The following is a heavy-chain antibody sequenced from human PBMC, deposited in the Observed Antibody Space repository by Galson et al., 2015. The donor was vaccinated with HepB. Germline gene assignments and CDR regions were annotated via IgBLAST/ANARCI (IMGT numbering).Heavy chain of an antibody. Sequence: SLRLSCAESGFTFSNHGMHWVRQAPGKGLEWVAVIWYDGTKKYYGDSVKGRFTISRDNSKNTLFLQMNSLRAEDTAVYYCARDSGTYYKRNWFDPWGQGTLVTVSS. D-gene: IGHD3-10*01. CDR2: IWYDGTKK. CDR3: ARDSGTYYKRNWFDP. J-gene: IGHJ5*02. V-gene: IGHV3-33*01. CDR1: GFTFSNHG.